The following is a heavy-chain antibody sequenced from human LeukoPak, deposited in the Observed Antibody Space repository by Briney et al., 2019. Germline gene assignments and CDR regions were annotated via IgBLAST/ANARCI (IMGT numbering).Heavy chain of an antibody. V-gene: IGHV4-34*01. J-gene: IGHJ4*02. CDR3: ARAVGYRGREDY. CDR2: INYSGTT. Sequence: PSKTLSLTCAVYGGSFSGYYWAWIRQPPGKGLEWIGEINYSGTTNYNPSLKSRVTISVDTSKNQVSLRLSSVTAADTAVYYCARAVGYRGREDYWGQGTLVTVSS. D-gene: IGHD5-24*01. CDR1: GGSFSGYY.